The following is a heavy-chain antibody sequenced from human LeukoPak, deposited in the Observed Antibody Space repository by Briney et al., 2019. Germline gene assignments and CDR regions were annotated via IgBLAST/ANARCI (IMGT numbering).Heavy chain of an antibody. J-gene: IGHJ6*02. CDR2: IYYSGST. CDR3: ARDSPGSSRFYHYYGLDV. D-gene: IGHD6-6*01. Sequence: KPSETLSLTCTVSGGSISSYYWSWIRQPPRKGLEWIGYIYYSGSTNYNPSLKSRVTISVDTSKNQFSLKLSSVTAADTAVYYCARDSPGSSRFYHYYGLDVWGQGTTVTVSS. V-gene: IGHV4-59*01. CDR1: GGSISSYY.